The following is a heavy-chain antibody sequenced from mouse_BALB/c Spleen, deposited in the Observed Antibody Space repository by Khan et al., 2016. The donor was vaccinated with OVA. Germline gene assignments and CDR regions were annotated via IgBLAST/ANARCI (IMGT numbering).Heavy chain of an antibody. CDR3: ARGGYGGFAY. J-gene: IGHJ3*01. CDR2: IFPGSVST. CDR1: GYTFSSYW. Sequence: QLQESGGDLMKPGASVKISCKATGYTFSSYWIEWVKQRPGHGLEWIGQIFPGSVSTTYKEKFMGKATFTADTSSNTAYMQLSSLASVDSVVYYCARGGYGGFAYWGQGPLFTVSA. V-gene: IGHV1-9*01. D-gene: IGHD2-2*01.